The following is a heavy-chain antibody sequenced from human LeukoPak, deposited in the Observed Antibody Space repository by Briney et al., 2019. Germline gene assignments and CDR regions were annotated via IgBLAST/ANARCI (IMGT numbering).Heavy chain of an antibody. CDR2: IGSDSRA. Sequence: GGSLRLSCAASGFMFSSNAMSWVRQAPGKGLEWVSAIGSDSRAYYADSVEGRFTISRDTSKNTLYLQMNSLRAEDTAVYYCAKDLLRWSFDYWGQGTLVTVSS. CDR3: AKDLLRWSFDY. D-gene: IGHD4-23*01. J-gene: IGHJ4*02. CDR1: GFMFSSNA. V-gene: IGHV3-23*01.